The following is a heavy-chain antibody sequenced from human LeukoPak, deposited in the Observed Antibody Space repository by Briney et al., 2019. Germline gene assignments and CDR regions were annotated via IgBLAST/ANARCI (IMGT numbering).Heavy chain of an antibody. CDR1: GFSLTTSGVG. CDR3: AHRRSDMATVSFDS. V-gene: IGHV2-5*01. D-gene: IGHD5-24*01. Sequence: SGPTLGNPTQTLTLTCTFSGFSLTTSGVGVGWIRQPPGKALEWLAFINGIDEKRYTPSLKSRLTITKDTSKNQVVLTMTVMDPVDTATYYCAHRRSDMATVSFDSWGQGTLVTVSS. J-gene: IGHJ4*02. CDR2: INGIDEK.